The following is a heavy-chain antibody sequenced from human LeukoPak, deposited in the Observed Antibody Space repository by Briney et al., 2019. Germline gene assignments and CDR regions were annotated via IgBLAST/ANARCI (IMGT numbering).Heavy chain of an antibody. CDR3: ARDKYGGNSNAFDI. V-gene: IGHV3-74*01. CDR2: INSDGSST. CDR1: VFTFSTYW. D-gene: IGHD4-23*01. Sequence: PGGSLRLSCAASVFTFSTYWMHWVRQAPGKGLVGVSRINSDGSSTDYADSVKGRFTISRDNAKNTLYLQMNSRRAEDTAMYYCARDKYGGNSNAFDIWGQGTMVTVSS. J-gene: IGHJ3*02.